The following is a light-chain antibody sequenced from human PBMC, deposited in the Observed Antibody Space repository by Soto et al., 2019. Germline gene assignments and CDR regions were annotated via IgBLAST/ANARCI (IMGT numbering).Light chain of an antibody. V-gene: IGKV3-20*01. CDR2: GAS. Sequence: EVMLTQSPGTLSLSPGERATLSCRASQSIFSNYLAWYQQKSGQAPRLLIYGASNRATGIPDGFSGSGSGTDFTLTISRLEPEDFAVYYCQQYGTSPRTFGQGTKVEFK. CDR3: QQYGTSPRT. J-gene: IGKJ1*01. CDR1: QSIFSNY.